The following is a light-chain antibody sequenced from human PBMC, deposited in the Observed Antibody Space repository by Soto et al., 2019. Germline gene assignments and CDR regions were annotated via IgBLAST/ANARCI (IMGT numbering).Light chain of an antibody. CDR1: QSVTSSY. J-gene: IGKJ3*01. Sequence: EIVLTQSPGTLSLSPGERATLTCRASQSVTSSYLAWYQQKPGQAPRLLMYGASSRATGIPDRFSGSGSGTDLTLTIRRMEPDDFAVYYCQQYGRSPLTFGPGTKVDI. CDR3: QQYGRSPLT. V-gene: IGKV3-20*01. CDR2: GAS.